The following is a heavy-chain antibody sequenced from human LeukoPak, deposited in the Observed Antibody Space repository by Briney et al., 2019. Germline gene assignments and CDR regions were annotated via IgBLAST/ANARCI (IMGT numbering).Heavy chain of an antibody. CDR2: IWPDGSHK. V-gene: IGHV3-33*01. J-gene: IGHJ4*02. Sequence: GGSLRPSCAASAFPFSSYGMHWVRPAPGKGLEWVAVIWPDGSHKYYAASVTGRVTTSRDTSKNTLYLQMNSLRAEDTAVYYCASGDYSSGWYLDYWGQGTLVTVSS. D-gene: IGHD6-19*01. CDR1: AFPFSSYG. CDR3: ASGDYSSGWYLDY.